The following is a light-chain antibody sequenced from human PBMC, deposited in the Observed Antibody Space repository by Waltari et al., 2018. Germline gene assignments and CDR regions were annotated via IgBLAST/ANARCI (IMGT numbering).Light chain of an antibody. CDR3: QSGDSSYTVL. Sequence: SSELTQPPSVSVSPGPTARITCSGDFLSKKYAYWYQQKPGQAPVVVIFKDTERPSGIPERFSGSTSGTEVTLTITGVQADDAADYYCQSGDSSYTVLFGGGTKLTVL. CDR2: KDT. CDR1: FLSKKY. J-gene: IGLJ2*01. V-gene: IGLV3-25*03.